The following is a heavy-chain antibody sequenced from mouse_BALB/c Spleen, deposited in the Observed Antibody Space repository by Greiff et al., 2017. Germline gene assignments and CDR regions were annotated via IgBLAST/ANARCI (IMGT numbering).Heavy chain of an antibody. D-gene: IGHD1-1*01. J-gene: IGHJ2*01. Sequence: VQLQQSGPGLVKPSQSLSLTCTVTGYSITSDYAWNWIRQFPGNKLEWMGYISYSGSTSYNPSLKSRISITRDTSKNQFFLQLNSVTTEDTATYYCARRESTVVSFDYWGQGTTLTVSS. V-gene: IGHV3-2*02. CDR1: GYSITSDYA. CDR3: ARRESTVVSFDY. CDR2: ISYSGST.